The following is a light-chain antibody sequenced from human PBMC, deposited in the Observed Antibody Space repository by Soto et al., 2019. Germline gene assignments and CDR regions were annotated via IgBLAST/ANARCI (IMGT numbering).Light chain of an antibody. J-gene: IGKJ1*01. CDR1: QSVLYNSNNDSY. CDR3: QQYYSIPWT. CDR2: WAS. Sequence: DILMTQTPDSLGFSLCYRSTINCKSSQSVLYNSNNDSYLTWYQQKPGQSPRVLIYWASTRESGVPDRFSGSGSGTDFTLTISSLQAEDVAVYYCQQYYSIPWTFGQGTKVDIK. V-gene: IGKV4-1*01.